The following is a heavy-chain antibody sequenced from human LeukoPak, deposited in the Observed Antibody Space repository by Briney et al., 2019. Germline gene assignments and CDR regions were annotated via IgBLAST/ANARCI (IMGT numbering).Heavy chain of an antibody. D-gene: IGHD5-18*01. J-gene: IGHJ4*02. CDR1: GGTFSSYA. CDR3: AREQVDTAMVTDY. Sequence: SVKVSCKASGGTFSSYAISWVRQAPGQGLEWMGRIIPILGTANYAQKFQGRVTITTDESTSTAYMELSSLSSEDTAVYYCAREQVDTAMVTDYWGQGTLVTVSS. CDR2: IIPILGTA. V-gene: IGHV1-69*05.